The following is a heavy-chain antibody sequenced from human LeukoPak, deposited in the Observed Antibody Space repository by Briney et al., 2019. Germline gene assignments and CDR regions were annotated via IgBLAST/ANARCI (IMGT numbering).Heavy chain of an antibody. CDR1: GFTFSSYA. D-gene: IGHD4-23*01. CDR3: ARVNYGGNSGDDY. CDR2: ISSNGGST. J-gene: IGHJ4*02. V-gene: IGHV3-64*01. Sequence: GGSLRLSCAASGFTFSSYAMHWVRQAPGKGLEYVSAISSNGGSTYYANSVKGRFTISRDNSTNTLYLQMGSLRAEDMAVYYCARVNYGGNSGDDYWGQGTLVTVSS.